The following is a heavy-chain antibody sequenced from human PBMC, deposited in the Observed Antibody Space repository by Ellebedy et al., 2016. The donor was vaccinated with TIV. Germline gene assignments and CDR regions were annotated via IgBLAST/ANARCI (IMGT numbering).Heavy chain of an antibody. Sequence: GGSLRLSCKGSGYSFTSYWISWVRQMPGKGLEWMGIIYPGDSDTRYSPSFQGQVSISADKSITTAYLQWSSLKASDTAMYYCARRGLWFGEPRYYFDYWGQGTLVTVSS. CDR2: IYPGDSDT. CDR1: GYSFTSYW. CDR3: ARRGLWFGEPRYYFDY. V-gene: IGHV5-51*01. D-gene: IGHD3-10*01. J-gene: IGHJ4*02.